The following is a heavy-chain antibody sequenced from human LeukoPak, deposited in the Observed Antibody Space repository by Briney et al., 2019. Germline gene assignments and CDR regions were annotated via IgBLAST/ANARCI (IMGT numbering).Heavy chain of an antibody. CDR1: GXSFSGYY. CDR2: INHSGST. Sequence: SETLSLTCAVYGXSFSGYYWSWIRQPPGKGLEWIGEINHSGSTNYNPSLKSRVTISVDTSKNQFSLKLSSVTAADTAVYYCASRSGSYGYGMDVWGQGTTVTVSS. CDR3: ASRSGSYGYGMDV. V-gene: IGHV4-34*01. D-gene: IGHD1-26*01. J-gene: IGHJ6*02.